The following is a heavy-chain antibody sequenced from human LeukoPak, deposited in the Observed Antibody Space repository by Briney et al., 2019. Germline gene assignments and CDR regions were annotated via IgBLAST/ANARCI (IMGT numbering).Heavy chain of an antibody. CDR2: IYYSGSP. D-gene: IGHD1-26*01. J-gene: IGHJ4*02. CDR1: GASISSTSHW. Sequence: SETLSLTCTVSGASISSTSHWWGWIRQPPGKGLEWIGSIYYSGSPSYNPSLKSRVTISVDTSKNQLSLKLYSVTAADTAVYYCARPSSSGSYYYWGQGTLVTV. CDR3: ARPSSSGSYYY. V-gene: IGHV4-39*01.